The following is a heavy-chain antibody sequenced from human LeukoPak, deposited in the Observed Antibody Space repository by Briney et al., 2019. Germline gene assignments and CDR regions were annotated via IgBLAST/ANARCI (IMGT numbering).Heavy chain of an antibody. CDR1: GFTFDDYT. Sequence: GGSLRLSCAASGFTFDDYTMHWVRQAPGKGPEWVSLISWDGGSTYYADSVKGRFTISRDNSKNSLYLQMNSLRTEDTALYYCAKDMRDWNYGMDVWGQGTTVTVSS. CDR2: ISWDGGST. J-gene: IGHJ6*02. D-gene: IGHD3/OR15-3a*01. V-gene: IGHV3-43*01. CDR3: AKDMRDWNYGMDV.